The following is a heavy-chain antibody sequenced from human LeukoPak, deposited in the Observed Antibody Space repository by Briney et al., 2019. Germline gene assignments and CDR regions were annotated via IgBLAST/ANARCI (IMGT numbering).Heavy chain of an antibody. D-gene: IGHD6-13*01. CDR1: GGTFSSYA. V-gene: IGHV1-69*04. CDR2: VIPILGIA. Sequence: SVKVSCKASGGTFSSYAISWVRQAPGQGLEWMGRVIPILGIANYAQKFQGRVTITADKSTSTAYMELSSLRSEDTAVYYYARAAAGIQPSPLDYWGQGTLVTVSS. CDR3: ARAAAGIQPSPLDY. J-gene: IGHJ4*02.